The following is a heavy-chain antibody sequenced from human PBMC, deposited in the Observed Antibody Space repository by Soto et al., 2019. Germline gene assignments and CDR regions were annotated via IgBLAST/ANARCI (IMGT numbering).Heavy chain of an antibody. CDR2: IYYSGST. CDR1: GGSISSGDYY. D-gene: IGHD3-22*01. V-gene: IGHV4-30-4*01. CDR3: SSGGDMIVVGHWFDP. Sequence: SESLSLTCTVSGGSISSGDYYWSWIRQPPGKGLEWIGYIYYSGSTYYNPSLKSRVTISVDTSKNQFSLKLSSVTAADTAVYYCSSGGDMIVVGHWFDPWGQGTLVTVSS. J-gene: IGHJ5*02.